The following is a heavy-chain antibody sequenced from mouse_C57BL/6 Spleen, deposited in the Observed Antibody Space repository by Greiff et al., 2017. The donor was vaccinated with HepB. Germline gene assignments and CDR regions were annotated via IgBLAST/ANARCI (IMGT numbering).Heavy chain of an antibody. Sequence: QVQLQQSGPELVKPGASVKISCKASGYAFSSSWMNWVKQRPGKGLEWIGRIYPGDGDTNYNGKFKGKATLTADKSSSTAYMQLSSLTSEDSAVCFCAGSTAQDPFAYWGQGTLVTVSA. V-gene: IGHV1-82*01. CDR2: IYPGDGDT. J-gene: IGHJ3*01. D-gene: IGHD3-2*02. CDR3: AGSTAQDPFAY. CDR1: GYAFSSSW.